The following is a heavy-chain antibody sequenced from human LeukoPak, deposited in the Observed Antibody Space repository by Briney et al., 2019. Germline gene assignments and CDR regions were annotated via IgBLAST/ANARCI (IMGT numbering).Heavy chain of an antibody. CDR1: GGSISSSGYY. CDR2: IYYTGST. V-gene: IGHV4-39*07. CDR3: ARGPNYYGSEWRFDY. Sequence: SETLSLTCTASGGSISSSGYYWGWIRQPPGKGLEWIGSIYYTGSTYYNPSLKSRVTISVDTSKNQFSLKLISVTAADTAVYYCARGPNYYGSEWRFDYWGQGTLVTVSS. D-gene: IGHD3-10*01. J-gene: IGHJ4*02.